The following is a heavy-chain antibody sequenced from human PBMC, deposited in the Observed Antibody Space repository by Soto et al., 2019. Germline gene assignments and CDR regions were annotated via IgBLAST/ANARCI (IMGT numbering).Heavy chain of an antibody. V-gene: IGHV3-23*01. CDR3: ARESAMTTVTTAVAFDV. J-gene: IGHJ3*01. D-gene: IGHD4-4*01. CDR1: GFAFSAYA. CDR2: ISVNGGTT. Sequence: GGSLRLSCAASGFAFSAYAMNWVRHTPGKGLEWVSNISVNGGTTYYADSVKGRFTISRDNVKNSLYLQMNSLRAEDTAVYYCARESAMTTVTTAVAFDVWGQGTMVTVSS.